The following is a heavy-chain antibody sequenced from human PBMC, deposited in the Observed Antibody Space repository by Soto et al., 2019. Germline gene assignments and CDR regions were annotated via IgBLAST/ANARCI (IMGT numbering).Heavy chain of an antibody. CDR2: ISYDGSDK. J-gene: IGHJ6*02. CDR3: AKDYPGVAGTPPYCGMDV. V-gene: IGHV3-30*18. Sequence: GGSLRLSCSASGFNFSHYGMHWDRQGPGKGLERVAVISYDGSDKYYADSWKGRFSISRDNCKKRQYVQMHSLRTHDTAVYYCAKDYPGVAGTPPYCGMDVWGQGTTVTVSS. CDR1: GFNFSHYG. D-gene: IGHD2-15*01.